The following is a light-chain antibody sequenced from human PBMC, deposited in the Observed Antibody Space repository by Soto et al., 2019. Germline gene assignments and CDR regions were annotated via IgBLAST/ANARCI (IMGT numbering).Light chain of an antibody. CDR1: QSLSSN. J-gene: IGKJ5*01. V-gene: IGKV3-15*01. CDR3: QQYNNWPPIT. CDR2: DAS. Sequence: EIVMTHSPATLSVSQGEIATLSCRASQSLSSNLAWYQQKPGQAPRLLIYDASTRATGIPARFSGSGSGTEFTLTISSLQSEDFAVYYCQQYNNWPPITFGQGTRLEIK.